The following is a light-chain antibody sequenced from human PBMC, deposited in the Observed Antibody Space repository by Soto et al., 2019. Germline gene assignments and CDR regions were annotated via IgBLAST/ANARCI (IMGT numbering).Light chain of an antibody. Sequence: QSVLTQPASVSGSPGQSITISCTGTSSDIGVYNYVSWYQQHPGKAPKLMICEVSNRPSGVSSRFSGSKSGNTASLTISGLRAEDEADYYCTSFTTTSIWVFVGGTKLTVL. CDR3: TSFTTTSIWV. J-gene: IGLJ3*02. CDR2: EVS. V-gene: IGLV2-14*01. CDR1: SSDIGVYNY.